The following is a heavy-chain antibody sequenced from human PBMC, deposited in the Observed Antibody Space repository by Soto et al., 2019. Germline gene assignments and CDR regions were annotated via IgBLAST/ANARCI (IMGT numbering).Heavy chain of an antibody. CDR3: AKAQQQLVRGYYYGMDV. D-gene: IGHD6-13*01. CDR2: INTDGSVA. V-gene: IGHV3-74*03. J-gene: IGHJ6*02. CDR1: GLTFRSYW. Sequence: GGSLRLSCAASGLTFRSYWMHWVRQAPGKGLVWVSRINTDGSVAMYVDSVKGRFTISRDNSKNTLYLQMNSLRAEDTAVYYCAKAQQQLVRGYYYGMDVWGQGTTVT.